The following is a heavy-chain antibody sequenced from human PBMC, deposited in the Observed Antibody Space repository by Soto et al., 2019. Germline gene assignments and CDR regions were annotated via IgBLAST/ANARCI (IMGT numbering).Heavy chain of an antibody. CDR2: IYYSGST. CDR1: GGSISSSSYY. V-gene: IGHV4-39*01. J-gene: IGHJ4*02. CDR3: ARTADFWSGENYFDY. D-gene: IGHD3-3*01. Sequence: SETLSLTCTVSGGSISSSSYYWGWIRQPPGKGLEWIGSIYYSGSTYYNPSLKSRVTISVDTSKNQFSLKLSSVTAADTAVYYCARTADFWSGENYFDYWGQGTLVTVSS.